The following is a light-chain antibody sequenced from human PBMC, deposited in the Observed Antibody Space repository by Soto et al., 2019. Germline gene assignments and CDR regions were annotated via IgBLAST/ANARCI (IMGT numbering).Light chain of an antibody. V-gene: IGKV3-11*01. Sequence: EIVLTQSPATLSLSPGERATLSCRASQTVYTYLAWYQQKPGQAPRLLIYDASNRATGVPARFSGSGSGPDFTLTISSLEPEDFAVYYCQQRYRWPPITFGGGTKVETK. CDR3: QQRYRWPPIT. CDR1: QTVYTY. CDR2: DAS. J-gene: IGKJ4*01.